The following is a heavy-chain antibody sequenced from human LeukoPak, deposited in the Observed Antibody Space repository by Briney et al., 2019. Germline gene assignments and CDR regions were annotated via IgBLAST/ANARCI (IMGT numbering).Heavy chain of an antibody. CDR2: ISSSSSYI. CDR1: GFSFTTYW. D-gene: IGHD1-1*01. J-gene: IGHJ6*03. V-gene: IGHV3-21*01. Sequence: PGGSLRLSCAASGFSFTTYWMSWVRQAPGKGLEWVSSISSSSSYIYYADSVKGRFTISRDNSKNTLYLQMNSLRAADTAVYYCARVIRGGTPSYYYYYMDVWGKGTTVTISS. CDR3: ARVIRGGTPSYYYYYMDV.